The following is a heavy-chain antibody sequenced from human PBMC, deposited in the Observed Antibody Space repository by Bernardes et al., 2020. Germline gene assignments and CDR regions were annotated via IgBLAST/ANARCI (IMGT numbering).Heavy chain of an antibody. CDR2: ITPLFGKG. CDR3: VRVWEGCKTTCPYGF. V-gene: IGHV1-69*06. Sequence: SVKVSCKASGGTFSNYPFNWVRQAPGQGLEWMGGITPLFGKGNYAEKFQGRITITADKSTSTVYMELSDLRSEDTATYYCVRVWEGCKTTCPYGFWGQGTLVSVSS. CDR1: GGTFSNYP. D-gene: IGHD1-26*01. J-gene: IGHJ4*02.